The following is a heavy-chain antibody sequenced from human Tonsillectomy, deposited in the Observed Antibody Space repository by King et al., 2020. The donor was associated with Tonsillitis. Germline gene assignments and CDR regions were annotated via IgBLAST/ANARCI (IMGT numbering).Heavy chain of an antibody. CDR3: AREYHDSSGYPWFAFDI. V-gene: IGHV1-2*02. D-gene: IGHD3-22*01. CDR2: INPNSGGT. Sequence: VQLVESGAEVKKPGASVKVSCKASGYTFTGYYMHWVRQAPGQGLEWMGWINPNSGGTNYAQKFQGRVTMTRNTSISTAYMELSRLRSDDTAVYYCAREYHDSSGYPWFAFDIWGQGTMVTVSS. J-gene: IGHJ3*02. CDR1: GYTFTGYY.